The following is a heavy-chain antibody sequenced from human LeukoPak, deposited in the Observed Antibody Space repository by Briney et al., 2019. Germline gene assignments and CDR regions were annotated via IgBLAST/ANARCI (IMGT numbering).Heavy chain of an antibody. D-gene: IGHD3-22*01. CDR1: GFPFSSYS. V-gene: IGHV3-21*04. CDR3: ANHGTYYYDSSGYYWD. CDR2: ITKSSDFQ. J-gene: IGHJ4*02. Sequence: GESLRLSCLGAGFPFSSYSMNWVRQAPGKGLEWISSITKSSDFQYYANSVRGRFTVSRDNAKNSLYLQMDSLGAEDTAVYYCANHGTYYYDSSGYYWDWGQGTLVTVSS.